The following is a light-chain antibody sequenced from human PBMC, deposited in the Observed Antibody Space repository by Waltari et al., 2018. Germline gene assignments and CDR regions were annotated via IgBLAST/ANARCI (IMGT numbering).Light chain of an antibody. CDR2: GAS. CDR3: QQYASSVLYT. Sequence: IVLTQSPGTLSLPPGERASLSCKASQSLGKHYLAWYQHKPGQAPRLLIYGASSRDAGIPDRFSGSGSGTDFTLSISRLEPEDFAVYYCQQYASSVLYTFGQGTKLEIK. CDR1: QSLGKHY. V-gene: IGKV3-20*01. J-gene: IGKJ2*01.